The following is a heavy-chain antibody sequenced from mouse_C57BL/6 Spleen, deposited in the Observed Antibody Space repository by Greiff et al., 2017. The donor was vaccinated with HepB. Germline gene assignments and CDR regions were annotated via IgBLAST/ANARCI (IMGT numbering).Heavy chain of an antibody. V-gene: IGHV5-17*01. CDR2: ISSGSSTI. CDR3: ARPSTMITMRGAMDY. D-gene: IGHD2-4*01. J-gene: IGHJ4*01. Sequence: EVQLVESGGGLVKPGGSLKLSCAASGFTFSDYGMHWVRQAPEKGLEWVAYISSGSSTIYYADTVKGRFTISRDNAKNTLFLQMTSLRSEDTAMYYCARPSTMITMRGAMDYWGQGTSVTVSS. CDR1: GFTFSDYG.